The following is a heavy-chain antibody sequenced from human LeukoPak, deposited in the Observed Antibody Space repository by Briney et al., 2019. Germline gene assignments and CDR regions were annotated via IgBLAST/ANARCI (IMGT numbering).Heavy chain of an antibody. CDR2: TNTNTGNP. J-gene: IGHJ4*02. Sequence: GASVTVSCTAPGYTFTSYAMNWVRPAPGQGLEWMGWTNTNTGNPMYNQVFTGRFVFSLDTSVSTAYLQISSLKAEDTDVYYCARGEGCFDYWGQGTLVTVSS. V-gene: IGHV7-4-1*02. CDR1: GYTFTSYA. CDR3: ARGEGCFDY.